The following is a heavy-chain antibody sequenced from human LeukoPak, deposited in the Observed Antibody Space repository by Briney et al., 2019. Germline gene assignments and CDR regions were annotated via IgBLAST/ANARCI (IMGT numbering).Heavy chain of an antibody. V-gene: IGHV3-64*01. CDR2: ISSNGGST. CDR1: AFTFSSYA. CDR3: ARISGSYYYFDY. Sequence: GGSLRLSCAASAFTFSSYAMHWVRQAPGKGLEYVSAISSNGGSTYYANSVKGRFTISRDNSKNTLYLQMGSLRAEDMAVYYCARISGSYYYFDYWGQGTLVTVSS. D-gene: IGHD3-10*01. J-gene: IGHJ4*02.